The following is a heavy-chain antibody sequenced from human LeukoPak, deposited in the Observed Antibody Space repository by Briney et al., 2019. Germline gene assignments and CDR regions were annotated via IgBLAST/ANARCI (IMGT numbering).Heavy chain of an antibody. CDR3: TRPKGGGSGSYYV. CDR2: IRSKANSYAT. J-gene: IGHJ6*04. D-gene: IGHD3-10*01. Sequence: PGGSLRLSCAASGFTFSGSAMHWVRQASGKGLEWVGRIRSKANSYATAYAASVKGRFTISRDDSKNKANLQMNSLKTEDTAVYYCTRPKGGGSGSYYVWGKGTTVTVSS. CDR1: GFTFSGSA. V-gene: IGHV3-73*01.